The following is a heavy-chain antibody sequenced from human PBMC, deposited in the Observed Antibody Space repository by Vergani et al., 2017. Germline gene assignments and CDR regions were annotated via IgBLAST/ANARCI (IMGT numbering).Heavy chain of an antibody. CDR3: RGETDV. CDR2: ISNDGRHT. CDR1: GFTFSTYA. Sequence: QVQLVESGGGVVQPGRSLRLSCAASGFTFSTYAMHWVRQAPGKGLEWVAVISNDGRHTYYADSVRGRFSISRDNSKNTLYLQMNSLRTEDTANYYCRGETDVWGKGTTVTVSS. J-gene: IGHJ6*04. V-gene: IGHV3-30*04.